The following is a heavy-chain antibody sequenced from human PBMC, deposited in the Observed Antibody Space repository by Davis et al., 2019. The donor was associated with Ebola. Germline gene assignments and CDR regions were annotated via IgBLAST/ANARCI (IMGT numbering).Heavy chain of an antibody. CDR3: VKDHFTVVVVHGGFDY. CDR1: GFPFGSYA. Sequence: GESLKISCSASGFPFGSYAMHWVRQAPGKGLESVARISTNGETTYYAESVKGRFTISRDNSKNTLYLQMRSLRTEDTAVYYCVKDHFTVVVVHGGFDYWGQGALVTVSS. J-gene: IGHJ4*02. V-gene: IGHV3-64D*06. CDR2: ISTNGETT. D-gene: IGHD2-15*01.